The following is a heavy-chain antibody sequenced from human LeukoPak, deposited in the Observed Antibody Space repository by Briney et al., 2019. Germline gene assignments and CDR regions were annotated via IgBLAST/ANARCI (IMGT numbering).Heavy chain of an antibody. CDR2: ISAYNGNT. Sequence: ASVKVSCKASGYTFTSYGISWVRQAPGQGLEWMGWISAYNGNTNYAQKLQGRVTMTTDTSTSTAYMELRSLRSDDTAVCYCARDRPYYGSGSYYDAFDIWGQGTMVTVSS. J-gene: IGHJ3*02. CDR3: ARDRPYYGSGSYYDAFDI. CDR1: GYTFTSYG. D-gene: IGHD3-10*01. V-gene: IGHV1-18*04.